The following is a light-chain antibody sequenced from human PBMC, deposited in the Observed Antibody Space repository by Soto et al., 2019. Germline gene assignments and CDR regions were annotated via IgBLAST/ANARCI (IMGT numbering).Light chain of an antibody. CDR2: DAA. J-gene: IGKJ1*01. CDR3: PQSSISSWQ. CDR1: YTIFSW. V-gene: IGKV1-5*01. Sequence: IQMTQSPSTVSASVGDRVTITCRASYTIFSWLAWYQQRPGKAPHLLIYDAATLQSGVPSRFGGSGSATDFTLTMDSLQDDEFVPYYCPQSSISSWQFGKG.